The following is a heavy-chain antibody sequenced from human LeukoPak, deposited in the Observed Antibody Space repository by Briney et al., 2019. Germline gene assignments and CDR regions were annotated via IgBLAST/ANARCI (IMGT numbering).Heavy chain of an antibody. CDR1: GYTFTIYG. V-gene: IGHV1-18*01. J-gene: IGHJ5*02. D-gene: IGHD3-10*01. CDR3: ARTYGSGSSQLVA. CDR2: ISAYNGNT. Sequence: GASATVSFKASGYTFTIYGISWVRQAPGQGHEWMGSISAYNGNTNYAQKLQGRVTMTTDTSTSTAYMELRSLRSDDTAVYYCARTYGSGSSQLVAWGQGTLVTVSS.